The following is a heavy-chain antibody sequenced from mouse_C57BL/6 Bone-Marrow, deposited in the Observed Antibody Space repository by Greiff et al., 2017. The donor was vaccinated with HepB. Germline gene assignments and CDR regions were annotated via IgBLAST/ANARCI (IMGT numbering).Heavy chain of an antibody. Sequence: VQLQQSGPELVKPGASVKISCKASGYTFTDYYMNWVKQSHGKSLEWIGDINPNNGGTSYNQKFKGKATLTVDKSSSTAYMELRSLTSEDSVVYYCARGGIYYGSRPFAYWGQGTLVTVSA. D-gene: IGHD1-1*01. J-gene: IGHJ3*01. CDR2: INPNNGGT. V-gene: IGHV1-26*01. CDR1: GYTFTDYY. CDR3: ARGGIYYGSRPFAY.